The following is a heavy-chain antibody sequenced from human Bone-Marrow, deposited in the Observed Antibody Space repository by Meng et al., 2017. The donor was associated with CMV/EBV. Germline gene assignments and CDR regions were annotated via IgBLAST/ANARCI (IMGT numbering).Heavy chain of an antibody. CDR3: ARFTLSSSGFYYYYYGMVV. D-gene: IGHD6-6*01. J-gene: IGHJ6*02. Sequence: SETLSLTCAVYGGSFSGYYWSWIRQPPGKGLEWIGEINHSGSTNYNPSLKSRVTISVDTSKNQFSLKLSSVTAADTAVYYCARFTLSSSGFYYYYYGMVVWGQGHTVNVSS. CDR1: GGSFSGYY. CDR2: INHSGST. V-gene: IGHV4-34*01.